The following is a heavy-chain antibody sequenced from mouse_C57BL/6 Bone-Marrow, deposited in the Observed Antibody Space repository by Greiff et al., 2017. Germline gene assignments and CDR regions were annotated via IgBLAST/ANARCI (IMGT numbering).Heavy chain of an antibody. Sequence: QVHVKQSGAELARPGASVKLSCKASGYTFTSYGISWVKQRTGQGLEWIGEIYPRSGNTYYNEKFKGKATLTADKSSSTAYMELRSLTSEDSAVXYCARGDYYGSSYDAYWGQGTLVTVSA. D-gene: IGHD1-1*01. V-gene: IGHV1-81*01. CDR2: IYPRSGNT. CDR3: ARGDYYGSSYDAY. J-gene: IGHJ3*01. CDR1: GYTFTSYG.